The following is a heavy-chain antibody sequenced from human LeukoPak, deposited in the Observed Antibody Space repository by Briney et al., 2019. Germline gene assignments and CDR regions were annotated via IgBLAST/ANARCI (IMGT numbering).Heavy chain of an antibody. CDR2: IYTSGST. J-gene: IGHJ3*02. V-gene: IGHV4-61*02. Sequence: KPSETLSLTCTVSGGSISSGSYYWSWIRQPAGKGLEWIGRIYTSGSTNYNPSLKSRVTISVDTSKNQFSLKLNSVTAADTAVYYCVSTYSLYDAFDMWGQGTMVTVSS. CDR3: VSTYSLYDAFDM. D-gene: IGHD6-13*01. CDR1: GGSISSGSYY.